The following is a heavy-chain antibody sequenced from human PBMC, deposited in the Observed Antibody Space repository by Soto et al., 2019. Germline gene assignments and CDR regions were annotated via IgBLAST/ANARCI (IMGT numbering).Heavy chain of an antibody. D-gene: IGHD2-21*01. CDR1: GYNFTGHY. CDR3: ARLKFSFPINKGPSDF. CDR2: INPHTAGT. J-gene: IGHJ4*02. V-gene: IGHV1-2*02. Sequence: GASVKVSCKASGYNFTGHYLYWVREAPGQGLEWMGWINPHTAGTFYAQKFRGRVTLTLDTSISTAYMELSRLESDAMAMYYCARLKFSFPINKGPSDFWGQGTLVTVSS.